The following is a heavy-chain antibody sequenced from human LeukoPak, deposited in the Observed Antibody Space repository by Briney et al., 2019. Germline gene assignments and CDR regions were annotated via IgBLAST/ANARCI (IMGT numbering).Heavy chain of an antibody. CDR3: AREARPSVLRYFDWSKYYFDY. CDR2: ISAYNGNT. D-gene: IGHD3-9*01. V-gene: IGHV1-18*01. J-gene: IGHJ4*02. CDR1: GYTFTSYG. Sequence: ASVKVSCKASGYTFTSYGISWVRQAPGQGLEWMGWISAYNGNTNYAQKLQGRVTMTTDTSTSTAYMELRSLRSDDTAVYYCAREARPSVLRYFDWSKYYFDYWGQGTLVTVSS.